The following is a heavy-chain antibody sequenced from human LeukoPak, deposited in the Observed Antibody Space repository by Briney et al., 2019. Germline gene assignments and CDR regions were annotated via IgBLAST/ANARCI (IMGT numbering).Heavy chain of an antibody. D-gene: IGHD3-22*01. CDR1: GGSISSSNW. V-gene: IGHV4-4*02. Sequence: PSETLSLTCAVSGGSISSSNWWSWVRQPPGKGLEWIGEINHSGSTNYNPSLKSRVTISVDTSKNQFSLKLSSVTAADTAVYYCAIGEYYDSSGYYPEYFQHWGQGTLVTVSS. CDR2: INHSGST. CDR3: AIGEYYDSSGYYPEYFQH. J-gene: IGHJ1*01.